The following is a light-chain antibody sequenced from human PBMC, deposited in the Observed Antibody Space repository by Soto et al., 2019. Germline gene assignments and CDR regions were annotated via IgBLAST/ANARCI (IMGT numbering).Light chain of an antibody. V-gene: IGLV2-14*01. CDR1: SSDVGGYNY. CDR2: EVS. Sequence: QSVLTRPASVSGSPGQSITISCTGTSSDVGGYNYVSWYQQHPGKAPKLMIYEVSNRPSGASNRFSGSKSGNTASLTISGLQAEDEADYYCSSYTSSSTLVFGGGTKLTVL. J-gene: IGLJ2*01. CDR3: SSYTSSSTLV.